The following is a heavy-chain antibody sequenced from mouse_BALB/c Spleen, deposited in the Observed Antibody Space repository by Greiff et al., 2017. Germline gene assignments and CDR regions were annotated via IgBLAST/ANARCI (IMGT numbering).Heavy chain of an antibody. D-gene: IGHD2-13*01. CDR2: IDPANGNT. CDR3: ARHGDTGAMDY. J-gene: IGHJ4*01. CDR1: GFNIKDTY. Sequence: VQLQQSGAELVKPGASVKLSCTASGFNIKDTYMHWVKQRPEQGLERIGRIDPANGNTKYDPKFQGKATITADTSSNTAYLQLSSLTSEDTAVYYCARHGDTGAMDYWGQGTSVTVSS. V-gene: IGHV14-3*02.